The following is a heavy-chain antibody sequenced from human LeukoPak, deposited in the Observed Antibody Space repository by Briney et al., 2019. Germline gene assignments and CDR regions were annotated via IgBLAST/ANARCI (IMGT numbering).Heavy chain of an antibody. CDR2: IRYDGSNK. Sequence: GGSLRLSCAASGFTFSSYGMHWVRQAPGKGLEWVAFIRYDGSNKYYADSVKGRFTISRDNSKNTLYLQMNSLRAEDTAVYYCAKEKWELLVASWFDPWGQGTLVTVSS. CDR3: AKEKWELLVASWFDP. CDR1: GFTFSSYG. D-gene: IGHD1-26*01. V-gene: IGHV3-30*02. J-gene: IGHJ5*02.